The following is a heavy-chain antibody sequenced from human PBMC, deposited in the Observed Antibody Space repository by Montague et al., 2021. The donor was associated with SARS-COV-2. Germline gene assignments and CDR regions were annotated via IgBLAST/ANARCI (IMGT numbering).Heavy chain of an antibody. V-gene: IGHV4-34*01. D-gene: IGHD3-10*01. CDR3: ARPLVRGVPKAFDI. CDR1: GGSFSGYY. Sequence: SETLSLTCAVYGGSFSGYYWSWIRQPPGKGLEWIGEINHSGSTNYNPSLKSRVTISVDTSKNQFSLKLSSVTAADTAVYYCARPLVRGVPKAFDIWGQGALVTVSS. J-gene: IGHJ3*02. CDR2: INHSGST.